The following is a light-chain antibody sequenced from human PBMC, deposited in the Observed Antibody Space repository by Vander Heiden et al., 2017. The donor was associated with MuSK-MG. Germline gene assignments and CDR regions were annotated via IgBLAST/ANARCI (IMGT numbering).Light chain of an antibody. Sequence: EIQMTQPPSSPPALGGDRVTITCRASQRINSYLNWYHQKAGRAPKLLIYASSTLHSGVPSRFSGSGSGTDFTLTISRLQPEDFGTYYCQQSDSTPWTFGQGTQVEIK. J-gene: IGKJ1*01. CDR2: ASS. CDR3: QQSDSTPWT. CDR1: QRINSY. V-gene: IGKV1-39*01.